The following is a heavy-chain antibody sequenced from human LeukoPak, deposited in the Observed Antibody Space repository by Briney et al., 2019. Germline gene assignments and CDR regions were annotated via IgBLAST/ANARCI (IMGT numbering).Heavy chain of an antibody. Sequence: ASVKVSCKVSGYTLTELSMHWVRQAPGKGLEWMGGFDPEDGETIYAQKFQGRVTMTEDTSTDTAYMGLSSLRSEDTAVYYCATDLGGQSWYYFDHWGQGTLVTVSS. CDR2: FDPEDGET. CDR1: GYTLTELS. V-gene: IGHV1-24*01. J-gene: IGHJ4*02. CDR3: ATDLGGQSWYYFDH. D-gene: IGHD6-13*01.